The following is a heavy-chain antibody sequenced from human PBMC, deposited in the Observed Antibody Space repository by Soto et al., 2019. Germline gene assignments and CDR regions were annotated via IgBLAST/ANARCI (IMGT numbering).Heavy chain of an antibody. CDR1: GGSISYNSYY. J-gene: IGHJ5*02. CDR2: IFYTGTT. CDR3: ARLVVVAPVANA. D-gene: IGHD2-2*01. Sequence: PSETLSLTSSVSGGSISYNSYYWGWIRQPSGKGLEWVGGIFYTGTTYYSPSLKDRVTISVDTSKNSFSLNLTSVTAADTAVYFCARLVVVAPVANAWGQGTLVTVSS. V-gene: IGHV4-39*02.